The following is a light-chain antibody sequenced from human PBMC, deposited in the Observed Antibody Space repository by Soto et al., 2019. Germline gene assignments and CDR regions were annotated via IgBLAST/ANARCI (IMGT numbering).Light chain of an antibody. Sequence: AIQMTQSPSSLSASVGDRVIITCRASQAIRNDLGWYQQKPGQAPKVLIYAASSLQSGVPSRFSGSGSGTDFTLTISNLQPEDCATYYCLQDYSYPRTFGQGTKVEI. CDR2: AAS. CDR1: QAIRND. J-gene: IGKJ1*01. CDR3: LQDYSYPRT. V-gene: IGKV1-6*01.